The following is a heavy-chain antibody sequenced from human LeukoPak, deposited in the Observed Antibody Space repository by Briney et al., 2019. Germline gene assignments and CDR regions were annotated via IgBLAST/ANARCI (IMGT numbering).Heavy chain of an antibody. V-gene: IGHV4-39*01. Sequence: SETLSLTCTVSGGSISSSSYYWGWIRQPPGKGLEWIGSIYYSGSTFYNPSLKSRVTISVDTSKNQFSLKLSSVTAADTAVYYCAGHLDSSGYYYGTNDYWGQGTLVTVSS. CDR2: IYYSGST. CDR1: GGSISSSSYY. CDR3: AGHLDSSGYYYGTNDY. J-gene: IGHJ4*02. D-gene: IGHD3-22*01.